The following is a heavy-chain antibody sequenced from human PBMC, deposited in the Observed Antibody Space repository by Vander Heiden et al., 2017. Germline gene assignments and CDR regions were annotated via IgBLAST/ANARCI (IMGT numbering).Heavy chain of an antibody. CDR1: GFTFDGYV. Sequence: EVQLVESGGGLVQPGRSLRLSCAASGFTFDGYVMHWVRQAPGKGLELVSGITWNSGSIAYADSVKGRFTISRDNAKNSLYLQMNSLRVEDTAVYYCAKDMRGNSYYGMDVWGQGTTVTVSS. CDR2: ITWNSGSI. V-gene: IGHV3-9*01. CDR3: AKDMRGNSYYGMDV. D-gene: IGHD1-1*01. J-gene: IGHJ6*02.